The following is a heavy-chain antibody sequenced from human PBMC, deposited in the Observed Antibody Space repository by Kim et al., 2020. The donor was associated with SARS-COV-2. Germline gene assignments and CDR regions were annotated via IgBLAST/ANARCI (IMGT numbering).Heavy chain of an antibody. CDR3: AKTGQFDY. CDR1: GFTFSTYA. D-gene: IGHD3-9*01. Sequence: GGSLRLSCIASGFTFSTYAMRWVRQAPGKGLEWVSTITISGSTTFYADSVKGRFTISRDNSKNTLYLQMNSLTAEDTAVFFCAKTGQFDYWGQGDLGTV. V-gene: IGHV3-23*01. CDR2: ITISGSTT. J-gene: IGHJ4*02.